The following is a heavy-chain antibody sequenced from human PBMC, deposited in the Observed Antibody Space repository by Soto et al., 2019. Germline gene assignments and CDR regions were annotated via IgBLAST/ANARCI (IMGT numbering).Heavy chain of an antibody. Sequence: SETLSLTCTVSGGSISSYYWSWIRQPPGKGLEWIGYIYYSGSTNYNPSLKSRVTISVDTSKNQFSLKLSSVTAADTAVYYCARTPNDFWSGYSWAHFDYWGQGTLVTVSS. J-gene: IGHJ4*02. CDR1: GGSISSYY. V-gene: IGHV4-59*01. D-gene: IGHD3-3*01. CDR3: ARTPNDFWSGYSWAHFDY. CDR2: IYYSGST.